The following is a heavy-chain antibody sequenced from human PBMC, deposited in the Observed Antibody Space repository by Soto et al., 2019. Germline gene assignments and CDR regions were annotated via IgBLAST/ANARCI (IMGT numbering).Heavy chain of an antibody. Sequence: DVQLLESGGGLVRPGGSLRLSCAASGFTFSNYAMNWVHQGPGKGLEWVSVISATGGSAYYADSVQGRFAISRDNSKNTLYLQMNSLRAEETAIYYCVGEGRGSFDFWGRGTMVTVSS. D-gene: IGHD5-12*01. CDR2: ISATGGSA. CDR3: VGEGRGSFDF. V-gene: IGHV3-23*01. J-gene: IGHJ3*01. CDR1: GFTFSNYA.